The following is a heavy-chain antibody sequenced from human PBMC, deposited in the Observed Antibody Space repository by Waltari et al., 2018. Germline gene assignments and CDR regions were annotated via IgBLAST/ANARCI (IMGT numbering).Heavy chain of an antibody. D-gene: IGHD5-12*01. CDR1: GYSFTSYW. CDR3: ARQGRWLQFGYYFDY. CDR2: IYPGDSDT. Sequence: EVQLVQSGAEVKKPGESLKISCKGSGYSFTSYWIGWVRQMPGKGLEWMGIIYPGDSDTRYSPAFQGQVTISADKSISTAYLQWSSLKASDTAMYYCARQGRWLQFGYYFDYWGQGTLVTVSS. J-gene: IGHJ4*02. V-gene: IGHV5-51*01.